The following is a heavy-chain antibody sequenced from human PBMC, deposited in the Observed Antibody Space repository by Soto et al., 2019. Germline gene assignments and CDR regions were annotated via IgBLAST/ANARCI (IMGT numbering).Heavy chain of an antibody. Sequence: QVQLVQSGAEVKKPGASVKVSCNASGYIFTAYSMHWVRQAPGQGLECMGVVNPSGGSTNYAQKFQGRITMTRDTSTSTVYMDLSSLTSEDTAVYYCAREENCSDGICYSEYFQRWGQGTLVTVSS. D-gene: IGHD2-15*01. J-gene: IGHJ1*01. V-gene: IGHV1-46*01. CDR2: VNPSGGST. CDR1: GYIFTAYS. CDR3: AREENCSDGICYSEYFQR.